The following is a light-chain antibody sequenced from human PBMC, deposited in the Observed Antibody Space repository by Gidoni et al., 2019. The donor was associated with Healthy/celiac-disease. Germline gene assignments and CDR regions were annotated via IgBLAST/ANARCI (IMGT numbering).Light chain of an antibody. CDR3: QVWILTTYQMM. Sequence: SYVLPQPPSVSVAPGQTAIITCGGDNIGSKSVHWYQQKPGQAPVLVVYDDDDRPSEIPERFSGSNSGNTATLTISRVEVGDEADYYCQVWILTTYQMMFGGGTRLTVL. V-gene: IGLV3-21*02. J-gene: IGLJ3*02. CDR2: DDD. CDR1: NIGSKS.